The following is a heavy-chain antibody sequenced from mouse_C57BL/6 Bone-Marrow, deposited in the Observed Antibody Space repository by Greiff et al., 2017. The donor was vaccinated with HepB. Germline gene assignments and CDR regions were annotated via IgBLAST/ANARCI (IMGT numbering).Heavy chain of an antibody. J-gene: IGHJ3*01. CDR3: ARGRIYYGNAWFAY. CDR1: GYTFTSYW. D-gene: IGHD2-1*01. CDR2: IDPNSGGT. V-gene: IGHV1-72*01. Sequence: QVQLQQPGAELVKPGASVKLSCKASGYTFTSYWMHWVKQRPGRGLEWIGRIDPNSGGTKYNEKFKSKATLTVDKPSSTAYMQRSSLTSEDSAVYYCARGRIYYGNAWFAYWGQGTLVTVSA.